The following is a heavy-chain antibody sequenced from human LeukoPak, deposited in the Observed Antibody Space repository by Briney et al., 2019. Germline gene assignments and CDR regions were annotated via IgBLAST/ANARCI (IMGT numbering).Heavy chain of an antibody. CDR2: INPNSGST. CDR3: ARGWNDVGNWFDP. CDR1: GYTFTGYY. D-gene: IGHD1-1*01. J-gene: IGHJ5*02. V-gene: IGHV1-8*02. Sequence: ASVKVSCKASGYTFTGYYMHWVRQAPGQGLEWMGWINPNSGSTGYAQKFQGRVTMTRNTSISTAYMELSSLRSEDTAVYYCARGWNDVGNWFDPWGQGTLVTVSS.